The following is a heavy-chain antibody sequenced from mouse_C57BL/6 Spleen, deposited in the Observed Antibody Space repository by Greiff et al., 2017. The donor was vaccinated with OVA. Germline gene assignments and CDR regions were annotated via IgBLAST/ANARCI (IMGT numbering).Heavy chain of an antibody. CDR1: GYTFTSYW. V-gene: IGHV1-69*01. CDR2: IDPSDSYT. CDR3: ASLYHDDGAMDY. D-gene: IGHD2-4*01. J-gene: IGHJ4*01. Sequence: QVQLKQPGAELVMPGASVKLSCKASGYTFTSYWMHWVKQRPGQGLEWIGEIDPSDSYTNYNQKFKGKSTLTVDKSSSTAYMQLSSLTSEDSAVYYCASLYHDDGAMDYWGQGTSVTVSS.